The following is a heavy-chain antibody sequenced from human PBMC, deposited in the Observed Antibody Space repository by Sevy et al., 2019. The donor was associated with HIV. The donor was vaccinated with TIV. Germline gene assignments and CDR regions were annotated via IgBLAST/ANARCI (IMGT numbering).Heavy chain of an antibody. V-gene: IGHV3-30-3*01. CDR1: GFTFSSYA. J-gene: IGHJ6*02. D-gene: IGHD2-15*01. CDR3: AREPAPYCSGGSCYEGGNGMDV. Sequence: GGSLRLSCAASGFTFSSYAMHWVRQAPGKGLEWAAVISYDGSNKYYADSVKGRFTISRDNSKNTLYLQMNSLRAEDTAVYYCAREPAPYCSGGSCYEGGNGMDVWGQGTTVTVSS. CDR2: ISYDGSNK.